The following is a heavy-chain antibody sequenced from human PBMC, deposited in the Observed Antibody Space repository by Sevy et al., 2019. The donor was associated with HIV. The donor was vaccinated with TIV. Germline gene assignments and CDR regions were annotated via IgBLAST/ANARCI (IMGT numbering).Heavy chain of an antibody. CDR1: GFTFSRYW. J-gene: IGHJ3*02. CDR2: IKEDGREK. CDR3: ARGDYYDSSDYYTDAIDI. D-gene: IGHD3-22*01. Sequence: GGSLRLSCAASGFTFSRYWMSWVRQAPGKGLEWVGNIKEDGREKYYADSVKGRFTISRDNAKKSVYVQMSSLRAEDTAMYYCARGDYYDSSDYYTDAIDIWGQGTMLTV. V-gene: IGHV3-7*04.